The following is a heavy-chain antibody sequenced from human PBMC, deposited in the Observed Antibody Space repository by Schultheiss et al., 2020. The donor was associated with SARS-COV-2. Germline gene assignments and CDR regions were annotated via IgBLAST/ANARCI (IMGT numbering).Heavy chain of an antibody. CDR3: ARTSDYGDKLGEFDYYYYGMDV. D-gene: IGHD4-17*01. CDR2: TNSDGSAT. J-gene: IGHJ6*02. V-gene: IGHV3-74*01. Sequence: GGSLRLSCAASGFTFSTSWMHWVRQVPGKGLVWVARTNSDGSATSYADSVKGRFTITKDNAKNMLYLEMNNLRAEDTAVYYCARTSDYGDKLGEFDYYYYGMDVWGQGTTVTVSS. CDR1: GFTFSTSW.